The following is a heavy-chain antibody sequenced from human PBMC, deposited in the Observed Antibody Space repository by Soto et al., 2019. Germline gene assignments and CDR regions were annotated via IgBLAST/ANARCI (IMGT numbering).Heavy chain of an antibody. CDR1: GYSFASYW. CDR3: AGGNGPPGTPYYCYCRDG. Sequence: GESLKISCKGSGYSFASYWIGWVRQMPGKGLEWMGIIYPGDSDTRYSPSFQGQVTISADKSISTAYLQWSSLKASDTAMYYCAGGNGPPGTPYYCYCRDGWGQGSRCTVAS. V-gene: IGHV5-51*01. D-gene: IGHD3-16*01. CDR2: IYPGDSDT. J-gene: IGHJ6*01.